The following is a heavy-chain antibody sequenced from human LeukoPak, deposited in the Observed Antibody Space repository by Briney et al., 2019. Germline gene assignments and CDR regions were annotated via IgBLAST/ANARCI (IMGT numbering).Heavy chain of an antibody. J-gene: IGHJ3*02. CDR2: IYYSGST. D-gene: IGHD3-10*01. Sequence: KPSETLSLTCTVPGGSISSSSYYWGWIRQPPGKGLEWIGSIYYSGSTYYNPSLKSRVTISVDTSKNQFSLKLSSVTAADTAVYYCARHIMWSRYYGSGSLDAFDIWGQGTMVTVSS. V-gene: IGHV4-39*01. CDR1: GGSISSSSYY. CDR3: ARHIMWSRYYGSGSLDAFDI.